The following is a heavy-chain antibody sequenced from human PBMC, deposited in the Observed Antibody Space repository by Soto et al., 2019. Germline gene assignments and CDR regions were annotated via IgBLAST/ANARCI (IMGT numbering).Heavy chain of an antibody. CDR1: GYTFTSYG. V-gene: IGHV1-18*04. J-gene: IGHJ3*02. D-gene: IGHD3-16*02. CDR2: ISAYNGNT. Sequence: ASVKVSCKASGYTFTSYGISWVRQAPGQVLEWMGWISAYNGNTNYAQKLQGRVTMTTDTSTSTAYMELRSLRSDDTAVYYCARVRITFGGVIVIPDAFDIWGQGTMVTVSS. CDR3: ARVRITFGGVIVIPDAFDI.